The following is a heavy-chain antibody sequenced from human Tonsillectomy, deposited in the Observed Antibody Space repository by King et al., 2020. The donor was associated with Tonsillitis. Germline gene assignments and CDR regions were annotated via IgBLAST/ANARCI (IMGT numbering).Heavy chain of an antibody. CDR1: GFTSDKYG. CDR2: ITLDSNKI. V-gene: IGHV3-9*02. CDR3: TKDLRRGGGDV. Sequence: EVQLVESGGGLVQPGGSLRLSCAGSGFTSDKYGMHWVRQAPGTGLEWVSGITLDSNKIGYADSVKGRFTISRDNAKNSLYLQMNSLRAEDTALYYCTKDLRRGGGDVGGRGPTVTVSS. D-gene: IGHD2-15*01. J-gene: IGHJ6*04.